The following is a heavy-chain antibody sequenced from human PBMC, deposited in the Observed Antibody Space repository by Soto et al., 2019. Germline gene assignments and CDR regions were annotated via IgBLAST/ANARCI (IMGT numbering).Heavy chain of an antibody. CDR2: IIPIFGTA. D-gene: IGHD5-12*01. J-gene: IGHJ6*02. V-gene: IGHV1-69*01. CDR3: ARDGLRYSGYDSDSYYYYGMDV. CDR1: GGTFSSYA. Sequence: QVQLVQSGAEVKKPGSSVKVSCKASGGTFSSYAISWVRQAPGQGLEWMGGIIPIFGTANYAQKFQGRVTITADESTSTAYMELSSLRSEDTAVYYCARDGLRYSGYDSDSYYYYGMDVWGQGTTVTVSS.